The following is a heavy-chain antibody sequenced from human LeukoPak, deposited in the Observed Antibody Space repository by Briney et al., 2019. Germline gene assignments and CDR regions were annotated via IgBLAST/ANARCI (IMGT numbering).Heavy chain of an antibody. Sequence: ASVKVSCKTSGYTFTTYSLHWARQAPGQGLEWMGIMNPSSGTTTYGQKFQGRVTMTSDTSTRTVYMELSSLRSEDTAVYYCARPRYCSTTTCLNLDYWGQGTLVTVSS. CDR2: MNPSSGTT. CDR1: GYTFTTYS. CDR3: ARPRYCSTTTCLNLDY. J-gene: IGHJ4*02. D-gene: IGHD2-2*01. V-gene: IGHV1-46*01.